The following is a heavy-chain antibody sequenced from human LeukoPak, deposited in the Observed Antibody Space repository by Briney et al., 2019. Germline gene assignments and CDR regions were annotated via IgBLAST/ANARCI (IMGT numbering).Heavy chain of an antibody. J-gene: IGHJ6*02. CDR3: ARDIVVVVAATEGGYYYYYGMDV. D-gene: IGHD2-15*01. V-gene: IGHV3-21*01. CDR2: ISSSSSYI. CDR1: GFTFSSYS. Sequence: PGGSLRLSCAASGFTFSSYSMNWVRQAPGKGLEWVSSISSSSSYIYYADSVKGRFTISRDNAKNSLYLQMNSLRAEDTAVYYCARDIVVVVAATEGGYYYYYGMDVWGQGTTVTVSS.